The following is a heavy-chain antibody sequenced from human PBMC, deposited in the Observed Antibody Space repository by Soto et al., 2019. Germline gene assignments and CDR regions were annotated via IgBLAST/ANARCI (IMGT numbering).Heavy chain of an antibody. CDR1: GGSISSDY. Sequence: QVQLLESGPGLVKASETLSLTCTVSGGSISSDYWSWIRQPPGKGLEWIGYIYYNGISNYNPSLKSRVTMSVDTSKKQFSLMLTSVTAADTAVYYCVRDRAKYYFDYWGQGILVTVSS. CDR3: VRDRAKYYFDY. CDR2: IYYNGIS. V-gene: IGHV4-59*01. J-gene: IGHJ4*02.